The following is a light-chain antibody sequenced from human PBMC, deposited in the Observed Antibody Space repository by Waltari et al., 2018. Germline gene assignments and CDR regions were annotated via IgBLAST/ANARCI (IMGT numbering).Light chain of an antibody. CDR3: QQYNKWPT. CDR1: QSVSID. Sequence: EIVMTQSPATLSVSPGERDTLSFRASQSVSIDLVWYQQKPGQAPRLLIYGASTRATGVPARFSGSGSGTDFTLTISSLQSEDVAIYYCQQYNKWPTFGGGTKVDIK. J-gene: IGKJ4*01. CDR2: GAS. V-gene: IGKV3-15*01.